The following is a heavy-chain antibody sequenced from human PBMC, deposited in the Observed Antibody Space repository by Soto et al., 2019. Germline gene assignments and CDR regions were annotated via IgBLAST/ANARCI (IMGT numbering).Heavy chain of an antibody. CDR1: GGSFSGYY. Sequence: QVQLQQWGAGLLKPSETLSLTCAVYGGSFSGYYWSWIRQPPGKGLEWIGEINHSGSTNYNPSLRSRVPISVDXXKXQXYLKLSSVTAADTAVYYCARGRGSTVAGRRYYGMDVWGQGTTVTVSS. V-gene: IGHV4-34*01. CDR3: ARGRGSTVAGRRYYGMDV. J-gene: IGHJ6*02. CDR2: INHSGST. D-gene: IGHD6-19*01.